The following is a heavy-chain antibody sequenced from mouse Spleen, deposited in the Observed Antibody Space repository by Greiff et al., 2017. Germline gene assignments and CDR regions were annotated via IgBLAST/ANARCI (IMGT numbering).Heavy chain of an antibody. V-gene: IGHV14-3*01. CDR2: IDPANGNT. D-gene: IGHD2-10*02. Sequence: VQLQQSVAELVRPGASVKLSCTASGFNIKNTYMHWVKQRPEQGLEWIGRIDPANGNTKYAPKFQGKATITADTSSNTAYLQLSSLTSEDTAIYYWALYGTSMVTGYYAMDYWGQGTSVTVSS. CDR3: ALYGTSMVTGYYAMDY. CDR1: GFNIKNTY. J-gene: IGHJ4*01.